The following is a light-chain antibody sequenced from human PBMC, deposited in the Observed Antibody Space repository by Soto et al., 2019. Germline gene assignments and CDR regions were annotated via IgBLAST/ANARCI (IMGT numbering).Light chain of an antibody. Sequence: DIPVTQSPSAMSASVGDRVTITCRASQDISHYLAWFQQKPGKVPKRLIFAVSNLESGVPSRFRVSGSGTGFTFTITSLQAEDCDTYYCLHHNYYPGTFGRGTKVEIK. CDR2: AVS. CDR1: QDISHY. CDR3: LHHNYYPGT. V-gene: IGKV1-17*03. J-gene: IGKJ1*01.